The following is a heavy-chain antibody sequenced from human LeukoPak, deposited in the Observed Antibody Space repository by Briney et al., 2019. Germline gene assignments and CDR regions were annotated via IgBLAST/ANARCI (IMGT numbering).Heavy chain of an antibody. CDR3: ARDRGDDTVSYFDY. D-gene: IGHD3-22*01. Sequence: ASVKVSCKASGYTITVXXMHWVRQAPGQGLXXXXXINPNSGGTNXXXXXXXXXXMTRDTSISTAXMELSRLRSDDTAVYYCARDRGDDTVSYFDYWGQGTLVTVSS. CDR1: GYTITVXX. V-gene: IGHV1-2*02. CDR2: INPNSGGT. J-gene: IGHJ4*02.